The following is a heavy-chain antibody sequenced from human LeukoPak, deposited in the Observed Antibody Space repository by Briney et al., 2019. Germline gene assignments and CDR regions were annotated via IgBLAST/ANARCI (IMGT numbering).Heavy chain of an antibody. J-gene: IGHJ4*02. Sequence: SETLSLTCTVSGGSISGYYWSWIRQPPGKGLEWIGYIYYRGSTNYNPSLKSRVTISVDTSKNQFSLKLSSVTAADTAVYYCATADYDSSAYYYNFDYWGQGTLVSVSS. V-gene: IGHV4-59*01. CDR2: IYYRGST. CDR3: ATADYDSSAYYYNFDY. D-gene: IGHD3-22*01. CDR1: GGSISGYY.